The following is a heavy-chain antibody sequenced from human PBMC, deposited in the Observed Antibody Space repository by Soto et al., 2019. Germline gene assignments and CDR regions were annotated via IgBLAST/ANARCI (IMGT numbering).Heavy chain of an antibody. J-gene: IGHJ6*02. V-gene: IGHV3-23*01. Sequence: GSLRLSCAASGFTFSSYSMSWVLQAPGKGLEWVSSISCSGGSTYYADSVKGRFTISRDNPKNTLYLQMNSLRAEDTAVYYCAKDYRSSSWYYYYGMDVWGQGTTVTVSS. CDR1: GFTFSSYS. D-gene: IGHD6-13*01. CDR3: AKDYRSSSWYYYYGMDV. CDR2: ISCSGGST.